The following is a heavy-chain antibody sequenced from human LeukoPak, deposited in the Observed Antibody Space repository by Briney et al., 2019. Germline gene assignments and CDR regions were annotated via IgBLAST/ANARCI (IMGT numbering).Heavy chain of an antibody. J-gene: IGHJ4*02. D-gene: IGHD3-3*01. Sequence: PGGSLRLSCAASGFTVSSNYMSWVRQAPGKGLEWVSVIYSGGSTYYADSVKGRFTISRDNSKNTLYLQMNSLRAEDTAVYYCARGGVYYDFWSGCVEPFDYWGQGTLVTVSS. V-gene: IGHV3-53*01. CDR1: GFTVSSNY. CDR3: ARGGVYYDFWSGCVEPFDY. CDR2: IYSGGST.